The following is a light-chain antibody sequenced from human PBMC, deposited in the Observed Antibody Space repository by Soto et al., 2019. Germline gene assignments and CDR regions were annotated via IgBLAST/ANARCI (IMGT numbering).Light chain of an antibody. CDR1: MRDVGAYNL. CDR3: SAYTARSTLV. V-gene: IGLV2-14*01. J-gene: IGLJ3*02. Sequence: QSALTQPASGSGSAGQSITISCSGTMRDVGAYNLVSWYQQHPGTAPKLISYEVRNRPSGISSRFSGSRSGNTASLTISGLQSEDEGDYYCSAYTARSTLVFGGGTKVTVL. CDR2: EVR.